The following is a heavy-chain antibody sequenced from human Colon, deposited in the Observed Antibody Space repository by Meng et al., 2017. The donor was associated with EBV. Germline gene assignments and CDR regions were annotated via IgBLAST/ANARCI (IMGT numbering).Heavy chain of an antibody. J-gene: IGHJ4*02. V-gene: IGHV4-39*07. CDR2: IFYSGNT. Sequence: LHGPGPGLLKPSETLSPTCSVSGDSITTNGYYWGWIRQSPGKGLEWIGSIFYSGNTYFNPSLKTRVTISVDTSKNQFSLKLSSVTAADTAIYYCARERGGVTRDFDSWGQGALVTVSS. D-gene: IGHD3-16*01. CDR1: GDSITTNGYY. CDR3: ARERGGVTRDFDS.